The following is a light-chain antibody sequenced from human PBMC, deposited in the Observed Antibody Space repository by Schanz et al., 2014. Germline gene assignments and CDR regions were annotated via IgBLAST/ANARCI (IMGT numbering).Light chain of an antibody. CDR1: SSDVGGYNY. V-gene: IGLV2-11*01. CDR3: CSYAGTYTWE. J-gene: IGLJ3*02. Sequence: QSALTQPPSASGSPGQSVTISCTGTSSDVGGYNYVSWYQQLPGKAPKLMISDVTKRPSGVPDRFSGSKSGNTASLTISGLQAEDEADYYCCSYAGTYTWEFGGGTKLTVL. CDR2: DVT.